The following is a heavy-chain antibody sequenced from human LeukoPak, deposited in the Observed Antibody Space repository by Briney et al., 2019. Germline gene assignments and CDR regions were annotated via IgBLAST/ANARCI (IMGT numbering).Heavy chain of an antibody. CDR2: IIPILGIA. CDR1: GGTFSSYA. V-gene: IGHV1-69*04. Sequence: SVKVSCKASGGTFSSYAISWVRQAPGQGLEWMGRIIPILGIANYAQKFQGRVTITADKSTSTAYMELNSLRAEDTAVYYCARDRRDGYKPSRYFDYWGQGTLVTVSS. J-gene: IGHJ4*02. CDR3: ARDRRDGYKPSRYFDY. D-gene: IGHD5-24*01.